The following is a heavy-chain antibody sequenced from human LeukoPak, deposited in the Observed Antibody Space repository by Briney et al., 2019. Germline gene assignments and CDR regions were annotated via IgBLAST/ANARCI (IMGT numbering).Heavy chain of an antibody. V-gene: IGHV1-18*01. CDR3: ARDLYRDSLPVSWFDP. Sequence: ASVKVSCKASGYTFTSYGISGVRQAPGQGLEGMGWISDYNGSTNYAQKLQGRVTMTTDTSTSTAYMELRSLRSDDTAVYYCARDLYRDSLPVSWFDPWGQGTLVTVSS. CDR2: ISDYNGST. J-gene: IGHJ5*02. CDR1: GYTFTSYG. D-gene: IGHD4-11*01.